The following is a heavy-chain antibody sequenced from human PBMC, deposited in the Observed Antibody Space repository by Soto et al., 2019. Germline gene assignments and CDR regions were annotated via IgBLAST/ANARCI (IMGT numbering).Heavy chain of an antibody. V-gene: IGHV4-59*01. CDR3: AKASLWFGELLEFDI. J-gene: IGHJ3*02. CDR2: IYYSGST. D-gene: IGHD3-10*01. Sequence: PSETLSLTCTVSGGSISSYYWSWIRQPPGKGLEWIGYIYYSGSTNYNPSLKSRVTISVDTSKNQFSLKLSSVTAADTAVYYCAKASLWFGELLEFDIWGQGTMVTVSS. CDR1: GGSISSYY.